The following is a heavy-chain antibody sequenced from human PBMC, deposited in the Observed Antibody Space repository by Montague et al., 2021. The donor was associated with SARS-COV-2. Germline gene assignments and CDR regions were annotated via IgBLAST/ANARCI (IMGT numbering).Heavy chain of an antibody. J-gene: IGHJ6*02. CDR2: ISYDGSNK. V-gene: IGHV3-30*04. D-gene: IGHD3-3*01. Sequence: SLRLSCAASGFTFSSYAMHWVRQAPGKGLEWVAVISYDGSNKYYADSVKGRFTISRDNSKNTLYLQMNSLRAEDTAVYHCARDFLPLLAYYYGMDVWGQGTTVTVSS. CDR1: GFTFSSYA. CDR3: ARDFLPLLAYYYGMDV.